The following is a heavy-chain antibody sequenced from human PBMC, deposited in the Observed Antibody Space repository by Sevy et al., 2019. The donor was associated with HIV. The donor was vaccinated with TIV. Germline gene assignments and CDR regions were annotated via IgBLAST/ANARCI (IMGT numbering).Heavy chain of an antibody. V-gene: IGHV3-30*02. CDR3: VKEGGGEGGDH. CDR2: IQYDRSNK. D-gene: IGHD2-21*01. Sequence: GGSLRLSCAASGFSFSSYGMHWVRQAAGKGLQWMSYIQYDRSNKDHADSVKGRFTNSRVNSKNTLYLQMNSLRVEDTAVLYCVKEGGGEGGDHWGQGTLVTVSS. CDR1: GFSFSSYG. J-gene: IGHJ4*02.